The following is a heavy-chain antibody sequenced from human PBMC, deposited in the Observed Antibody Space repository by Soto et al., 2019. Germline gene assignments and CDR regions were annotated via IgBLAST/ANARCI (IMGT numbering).Heavy chain of an antibody. D-gene: IGHD3-3*01. V-gene: IGHV3-23*01. Sequence: PGGSLRLSCAASGFTFSGYAMSWVRQAPGKGLEGVSIISGSGGSTYYADSVEGRFTISRDNSKNTLYLQMNSLRAEDTAVYYCPTGGLRSFFDNWGQGTLVTVSS. CDR3: PTGGLRSFFDN. CDR1: GFTFSGYA. CDR2: ISGSGGST. J-gene: IGHJ4*02.